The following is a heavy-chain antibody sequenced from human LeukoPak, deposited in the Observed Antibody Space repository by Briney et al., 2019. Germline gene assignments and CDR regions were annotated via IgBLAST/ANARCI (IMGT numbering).Heavy chain of an antibody. V-gene: IGHV3-33*01. CDR2: IWYDGTNN. D-gene: IGHD5-18*01. CDR3: ARDLSLGYSYGYIEY. CDR1: GFTFTSYG. Sequence: GESLKISCAASGFTFTSYGMHWVRQAPGKGLEWVALIWYDGTNNYYADSVKGRFTISRDNSKNTLYLQMSSLRGEDTAVYYCARDLSLGYSYGYIEYWGQGTLVTVSS. J-gene: IGHJ4*02.